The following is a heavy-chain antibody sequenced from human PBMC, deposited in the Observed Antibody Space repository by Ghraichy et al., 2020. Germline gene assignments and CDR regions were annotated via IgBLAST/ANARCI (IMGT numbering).Heavy chain of an antibody. Sequence: SETLSLTCAVYGGSFSGYYWSWIRQPPGKGLEWIGEINHSGSTNYNPSLKSRVTISVDTSKNQFSLKLSSVTAADTAVYYCARLRLRFVYYYGMDVWGQGTTVTVSS. CDR2: INHSGST. D-gene: IGHD3-3*01. V-gene: IGHV4-34*01. J-gene: IGHJ6*02. CDR3: ARLRLRFVYYYGMDV. CDR1: GGSFSGYY.